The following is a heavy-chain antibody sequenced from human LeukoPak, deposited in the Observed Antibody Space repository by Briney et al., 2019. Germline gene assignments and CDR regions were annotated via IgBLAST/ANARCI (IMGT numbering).Heavy chain of an antibody. J-gene: IGHJ4*02. D-gene: IGHD2-15*01. CDR1: GYTFTSYG. V-gene: IGHV1-18*01. CDR2: ISAYNGNT. CDR3: ARGRPVSDCSGGSCLYDY. Sequence: ASVKVSCKASGYTFTSYGISWVRQAPGQGLEWMGRISAYNGNTNYAQKLQGRVTMTTDTSTSTAYMEPRSLRSDDTAVYYCARGRPVSDCSGGSCLYDYWGQGTLVTVSS.